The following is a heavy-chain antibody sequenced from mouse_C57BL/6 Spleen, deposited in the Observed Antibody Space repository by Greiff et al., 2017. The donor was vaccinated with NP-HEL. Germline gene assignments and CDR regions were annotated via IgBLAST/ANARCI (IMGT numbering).Heavy chain of an antibody. J-gene: IGHJ4*01. D-gene: IGHD3-1*01. CDR2: IDPSDSYT. CDR3: ARRGGQLGAMDY. Sequence: QVQLQQPGAELVMPGASVKLSCKASGYTFTSYWMHWVKQRPGQGLEWIGEIDPSDSYTNYNQKFKGKSTLTVDKSSSTAYMQLSSLTSEDSEVYYWARRGGQLGAMDYWGQRTSVTVSS. CDR1: GYTFTSYW. V-gene: IGHV1-69*01.